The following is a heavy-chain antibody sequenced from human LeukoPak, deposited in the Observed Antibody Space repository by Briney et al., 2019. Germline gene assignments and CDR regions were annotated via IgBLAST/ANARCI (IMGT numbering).Heavy chain of an antibody. V-gene: IGHV1-2*02. J-gene: IGHJ5*02. CDR1: GYTFTGYY. Sequence: GASVKVSCKASGYTFTGYYIHWVRQAPGQGLEWMGWINPNSGGTNNAQKFQGRVTMTRDTSISTAYMELSRLRSDDTAVYYCARDLASGSYYPLNNWFDPWGQGTLVTVSS. CDR2: INPNSGGT. D-gene: IGHD3-10*01. CDR3: ARDLASGSYYPLNNWFDP.